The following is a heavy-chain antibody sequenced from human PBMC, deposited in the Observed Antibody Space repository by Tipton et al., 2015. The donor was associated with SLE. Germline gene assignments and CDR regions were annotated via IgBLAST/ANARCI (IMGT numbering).Heavy chain of an antibody. Sequence: TLSLTCTVSGYSINSAYYWGWIRQPPGKGLEWIGSIYHSGSPYYNPSLKSRVTISVDTSKNQFSLKLSSVTAADTAVYYCARDLGSGGAFDIWGQGTMVTVSS. V-gene: IGHV4-38-2*02. CDR3: ARDLGSGGAFDI. CDR1: GYSINSAYY. J-gene: IGHJ3*02. D-gene: IGHD1-26*01. CDR2: IYHSGSP.